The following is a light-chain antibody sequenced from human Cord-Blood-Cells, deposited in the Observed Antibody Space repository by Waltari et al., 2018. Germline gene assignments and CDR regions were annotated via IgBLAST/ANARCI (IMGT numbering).Light chain of an antibody. CDR1: QSVRSY. CDR3: QQRSNWPPIT. Sequence: EIVLTKSPATRALSPGERATVSCRARQSVRSYLAWYQQKPGQAPRLLIYDASNRATAIPARFSGSGSGTDFTLTISSLEPEDFAVYYCQQRSNWPPITFGQGTRLEIK. CDR2: DAS. J-gene: IGKJ5*01. V-gene: IGKV3-11*01.